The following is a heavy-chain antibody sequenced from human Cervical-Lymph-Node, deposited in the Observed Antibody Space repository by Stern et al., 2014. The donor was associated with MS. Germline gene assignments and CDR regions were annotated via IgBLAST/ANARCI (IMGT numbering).Heavy chain of an antibody. V-gene: IGHV5-51*01. J-gene: IGHJ4*02. CDR1: GYKFSIYW. CDR3: ARQTTAWASDV. Sequence: VQLVQSGAELIRPGESLKISCKGSGYKFSIYWIAWVRQMPGKGLEWMGIIYPGDSDTRYSPSFQGQVTMSADKSTSTAYLQWSSLKASDTAMYFCARQTTAWASDVWGQGTLVTVSS. D-gene: IGHD1-14*01. CDR2: IYPGDSDT.